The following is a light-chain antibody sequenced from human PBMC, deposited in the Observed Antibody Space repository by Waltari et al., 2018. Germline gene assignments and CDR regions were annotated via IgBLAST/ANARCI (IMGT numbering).Light chain of an antibody. CDR3: QAWDSSTVA. J-gene: IGLJ2*01. CDR1: KLGDKY. CDR2: QDN. V-gene: IGLV3-1*01. Sequence: SYELTQPPSVSVSPGQTASITCSGDKLGDKYASWFQQKPGQSPVLVIYQDNKRPSGIPGRFSGSNSGNTATLTISGTQSMDEADYYCQAWDSSTVAFGGGTKLTVL.